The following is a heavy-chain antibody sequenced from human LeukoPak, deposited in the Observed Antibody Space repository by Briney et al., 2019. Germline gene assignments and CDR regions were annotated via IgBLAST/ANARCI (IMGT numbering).Heavy chain of an antibody. Sequence: ASVKVSCKASGYTFTGYYMHWVRQAPGPGLEWMGWINPNSGGTNYAQKFQGRVTMTRDTSISTAYMELSRLRSDDTAVYYCARDSAVPAAIPEYFQHWGQGTLVTVSS. CDR1: GYTFTGYY. CDR2: INPNSGGT. J-gene: IGHJ1*01. D-gene: IGHD2-2*01. CDR3: ARDSAVPAAIPEYFQH. V-gene: IGHV1-2*02.